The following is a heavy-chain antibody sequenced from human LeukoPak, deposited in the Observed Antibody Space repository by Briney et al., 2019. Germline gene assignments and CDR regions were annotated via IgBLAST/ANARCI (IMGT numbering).Heavy chain of an antibody. J-gene: IGHJ4*02. CDR3: ARDERSSSHYDF. CDR2: IYYSGGT. CDR1: GGSISGYY. V-gene: IGHV4-59*01. Sequence: SETLSLTCTVSGGSISGYYWSWIRQPPGKGLEWIGYIYYSGGTNYNPSLKSRVTISADTSKNQFSLKLRSVTAADTAVYYCARDERSSSHYDFWGQGTPVTVSS. D-gene: IGHD6-6*01.